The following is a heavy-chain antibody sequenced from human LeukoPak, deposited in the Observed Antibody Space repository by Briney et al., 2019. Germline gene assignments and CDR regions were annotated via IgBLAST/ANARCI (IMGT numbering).Heavy chain of an antibody. Sequence: ASVNVSCKASGYTFTGYYMHWVRQAPGQGLEWMGWINPNSGGTNYAQKFQGRVTMTRDTSISTAYMELSRLRSDDTAVYYCARVVTHYYDSSGYYGAFDIWGQGTMVTVSS. D-gene: IGHD3-22*01. J-gene: IGHJ3*02. CDR2: INPNSGGT. CDR3: ARVVTHYYDSSGYYGAFDI. V-gene: IGHV1-2*02. CDR1: GYTFTGYY.